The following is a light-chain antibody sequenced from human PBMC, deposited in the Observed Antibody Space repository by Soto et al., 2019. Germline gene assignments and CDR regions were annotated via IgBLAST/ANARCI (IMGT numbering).Light chain of an antibody. CDR2: RNN. Sequence: HSALTQRPSASGTPGQRVTISCSGSSSNIGSNYVYWYQQLPGTAPKLLIYRNNQRPSVVPDRFSGSKSGTSASLAISGLRSEDEADYYCAAWDDSLSGLYVFGTGTKVTVL. CDR3: AAWDDSLSGLYV. CDR1: SSNIGSNY. J-gene: IGLJ1*01. V-gene: IGLV1-47*01.